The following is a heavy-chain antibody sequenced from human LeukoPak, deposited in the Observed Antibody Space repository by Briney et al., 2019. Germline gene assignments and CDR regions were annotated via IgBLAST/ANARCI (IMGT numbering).Heavy chain of an antibody. V-gene: IGHV4-61*08. CDR2: IYYSGST. Sequence: SETLSLTCSVSGGSVSSGDYYWNWIRQPPGKGLEWVGYIYYSGSTNYNPSLKSRLSISVDRSKNQFSLKLKSVTAADTAVYYCARDNFALDYWGQGTLVTVSS. CDR3: ARDNFALDY. CDR1: GGSVSSGDYY. J-gene: IGHJ4*02.